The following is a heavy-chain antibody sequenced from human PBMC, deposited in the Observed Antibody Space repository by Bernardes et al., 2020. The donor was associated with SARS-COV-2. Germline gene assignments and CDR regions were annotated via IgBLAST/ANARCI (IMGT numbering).Heavy chain of an antibody. D-gene: IGHD3-16*01. CDR2: ISAYNGNT. CDR1: GYTFTSYG. V-gene: IGHV1-18*01. Sequence: ASVKVSCKASGYTFTSYGISWVRQAPGQGLEWMGWISAYNGNTNYAQKLQGRVTMTTDTSTSTAYMELRSLRSDDTAVYYCARLTASRGWDYYYGMDVWGQGTTVTVSS. J-gene: IGHJ6*02. CDR3: ARLTASRGWDYYYGMDV.